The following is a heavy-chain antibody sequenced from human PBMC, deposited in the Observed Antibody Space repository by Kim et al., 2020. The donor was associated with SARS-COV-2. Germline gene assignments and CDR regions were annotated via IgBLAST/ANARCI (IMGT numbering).Heavy chain of an antibody. CDR3: ARRQRLDY. CDR2: ISYSGNS. D-gene: IGHD2-2*01. Sequence: SETLSLTCSVSGGSIRSGGKFWTWIRQHPAKGLEWIGYISYSGNSHYSPSIRSRVTISPQTSENQFSLELTSVTAADTAVSYCARRQRLDYWGQGLLVTV. J-gene: IGHJ4*02. V-gene: IGHV4-31*03. CDR1: GGSIRSGGKF.